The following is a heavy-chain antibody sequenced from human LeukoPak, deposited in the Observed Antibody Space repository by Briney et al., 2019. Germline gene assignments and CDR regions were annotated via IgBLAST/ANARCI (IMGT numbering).Heavy chain of an antibody. CDR2: IYPGDSDT. Sequence: GESLKISCKGSGYSFTNYWIDWVRQMPGKGLEWMGIIYPGDSDTRYSPSFQGQVTISADKSISTAYLQWSSLKASDTAMYYCARRPAVGSGSLRGDAFDIWGQGTMVTVSS. CDR3: ARRPAVGSGSLRGDAFDI. V-gene: IGHV5-51*01. J-gene: IGHJ3*02. D-gene: IGHD1-26*01. CDR1: GYSFTNYW.